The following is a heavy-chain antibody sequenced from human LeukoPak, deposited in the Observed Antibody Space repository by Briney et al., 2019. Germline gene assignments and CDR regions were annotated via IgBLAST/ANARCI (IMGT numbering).Heavy chain of an antibody. D-gene: IGHD3-3*01. CDR3: ARDTILRPPEWGFDY. Sequence: ASVKVSCKASGYTFTSYGISWVRQAPGQGLEWMGWISAYNGNTNYAQKLQGRVTMTTDTSTSTAYMELRSLGSDDTAVYYCARDTILRPPEWGFDYWGQGTLVTVSS. J-gene: IGHJ4*02. V-gene: IGHV1-18*01. CDR2: ISAYNGNT. CDR1: GYTFTSYG.